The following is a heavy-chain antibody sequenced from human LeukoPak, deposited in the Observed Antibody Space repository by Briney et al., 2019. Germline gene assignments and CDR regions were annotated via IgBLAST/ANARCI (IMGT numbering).Heavy chain of an antibody. Sequence: GGSLRLSCAASGFTFSSYAMSWVRQAPGKGLEWVSAITDSGGNRQYTDSVKGRFTISGDNSKNTLYLQMDSLRADDTAVYYCAKSSRYGTGWYGKIDYWGQGTLVTVSS. CDR3: AKSSRYGTGWYGKIDY. D-gene: IGHD6-19*01. J-gene: IGHJ4*02. CDR1: GFTFSSYA. CDR2: ITDSGGNR. V-gene: IGHV3-23*01.